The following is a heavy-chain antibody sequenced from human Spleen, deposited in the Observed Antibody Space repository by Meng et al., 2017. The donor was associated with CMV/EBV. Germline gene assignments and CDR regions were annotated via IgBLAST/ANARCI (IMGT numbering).Heavy chain of an antibody. Sequence: VQLQESGPGLVKPSTTLSLTCTVSGGSISSGGYCWSWIRQHPGKGLEWIGYIYYSGSTYYNPSLKSRVTISLNTSKNQFSLKLTSLTAADTAMYYCGSVKRLGIDHWGQGTLVTVSS. CDR1: GGSISSGGYC. J-gene: IGHJ4*02. CDR3: GSVKRLGIDH. D-gene: IGHD1-1*01. CDR2: IYYSGST. V-gene: IGHV4-31*03.